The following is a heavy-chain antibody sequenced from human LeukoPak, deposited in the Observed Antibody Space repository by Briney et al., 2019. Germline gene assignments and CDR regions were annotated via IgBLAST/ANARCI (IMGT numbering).Heavy chain of an antibody. D-gene: IGHD5-12*01. CDR1: GDSVSSNSAA. J-gene: IGHJ5*02. V-gene: IGHV6-1*01. CDR2: TYYRSKWYN. Sequence: SQTLSLTCAISGDSVSSNSAAWNWIRQSPSRGLEWLGRTYYRSKWYNDYAVSVKSRITINPDTSKNQFSLQLNSMTPEDTAVYYCARGDIVATSLPGWFDPWGQGTLVTVSS. CDR3: ARGDIVATSLPGWFDP.